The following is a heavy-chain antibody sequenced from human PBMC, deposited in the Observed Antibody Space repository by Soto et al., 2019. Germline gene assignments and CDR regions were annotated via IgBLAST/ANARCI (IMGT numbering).Heavy chain of an antibody. V-gene: IGHV3-23*01. J-gene: IGHJ4*02. D-gene: IGHD2-8*02. CDR1: GFTFRSYA. Sequence: GGSLRLSCAASGFTFRSYAMSWVRQAPGKGLEWVSVISDSGAVIDYADSVRGRFTISRDNSKNTLYLQMNSLRAEDTAVYYCATRGGVYTGPPETWGQGTLVTVSS. CDR3: ATRGGVYTGPPET. CDR2: ISDSGAVI.